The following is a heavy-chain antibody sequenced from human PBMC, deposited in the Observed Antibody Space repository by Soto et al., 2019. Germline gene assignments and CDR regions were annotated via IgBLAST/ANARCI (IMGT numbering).Heavy chain of an antibody. CDR1: GFTFSSYD. V-gene: IGHV3-13*05. CDR2: IGTAGDP. J-gene: IGHJ4*02. CDR3: ARETRYYYDSSGYYYAYFDY. D-gene: IGHD3-22*01. Sequence: GGSLRLSCAASGFTFSSYDMHWVRQATGKGLEWVSAIGTAGDPYYPGSVKGRFTISRENAKNSLYLQMNSLRAGGTAVYYCARETRYYYDSSGYYYAYFDYWGQGTLVTVSS.